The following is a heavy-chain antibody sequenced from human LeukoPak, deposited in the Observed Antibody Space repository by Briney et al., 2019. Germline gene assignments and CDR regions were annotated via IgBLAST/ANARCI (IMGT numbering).Heavy chain of an antibody. D-gene: IGHD4-17*01. CDR3: AKDSVEYGDYPFDP. J-gene: IGHJ5*02. V-gene: IGHV3-30*04. Sequence: GGSLRLSCAASGFTFSSYAMHWVRQAPGKGLEWVAVISYDGSNKYYADSVKGRFTISRDNSKNTLYLQMNSLRAEDTAVYYCAKDSVEYGDYPFDPWGQGTLVTVSS. CDR2: ISYDGSNK. CDR1: GFTFSSYA.